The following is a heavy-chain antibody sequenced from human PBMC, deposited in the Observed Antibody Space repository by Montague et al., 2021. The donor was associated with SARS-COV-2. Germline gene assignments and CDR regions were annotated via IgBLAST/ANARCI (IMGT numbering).Heavy chain of an antibody. Sequence: SLSLSCAATGFTFSSYAMHWVRQAPGKGLEWVAVISDDGSKKYYVDSVKGRFTISRDNSKNTLYLQMNSLRTEDTAVYYCARDRSWLILGELDYWGQGTLVTVSS. CDR2: ISDDGSKK. CDR3: ARDRSWLILGELDY. V-gene: IGHV3-30*04. J-gene: IGHJ4*02. CDR1: GFTFSSYA. D-gene: IGHD6-19*01.